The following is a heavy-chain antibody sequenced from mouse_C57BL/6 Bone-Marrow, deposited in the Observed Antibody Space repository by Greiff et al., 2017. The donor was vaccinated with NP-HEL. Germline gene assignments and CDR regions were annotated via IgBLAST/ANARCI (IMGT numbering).Heavy chain of an antibody. CDR2: ISSGSSTI. D-gene: IGHD1-1*01. J-gene: IGHJ2*01. Sequence: EVKLMESGGGLVKPGGSLKLSCAASGFTFSDYGMHWVRQAPEKGLEWVAYISSGSSTIYYADTVKGRFTISRDNAKNTLFLQMTSLMSEDTAMYYCARPYYYGSSLFDYWGQGTTLTVSS. V-gene: IGHV5-17*01. CDR1: GFTFSDYG. CDR3: ARPYYYGSSLFDY.